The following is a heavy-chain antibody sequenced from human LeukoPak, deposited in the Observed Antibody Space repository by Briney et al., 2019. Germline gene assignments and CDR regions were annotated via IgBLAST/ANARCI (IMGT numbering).Heavy chain of an antibody. D-gene: IGHD7-27*01. V-gene: IGHV4-59*01. CDR2: IYSSGST. Sequence: PSETLSLTCTVSGASISSSYWSWIRQPPGLGLEWIGYIYSSGSTNYSPSLKSRVTISIDTSKNQFSLKLTSVTAADTAVYYCARVVNWGLRYFDLWGRGTLVTVFS. J-gene: IGHJ2*01. CDR3: ARVVNWGLRYFDL. CDR1: GASISSSY.